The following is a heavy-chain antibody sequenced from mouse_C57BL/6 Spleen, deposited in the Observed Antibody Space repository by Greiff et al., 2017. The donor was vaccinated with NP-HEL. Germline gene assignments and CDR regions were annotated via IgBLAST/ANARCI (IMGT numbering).Heavy chain of an antibody. CDR1: GYTFTSYW. D-gene: IGHD1-1*01. V-gene: IGHV1-64*01. CDR2: FHPNSGST. CDR3: ARRGGYYYGYFDV. Sequence: VQLQQSGAELVKPGASVKLSCTASGYTFTSYWMHWVQQRPGQGLEWIGMFHPNSGSTNYNEKFKSKATLTVDKSSRTDYMQLGSLKSEDAAVYYCARRGGYYYGYFDVWGTGTTVTVSA. J-gene: IGHJ1*03.